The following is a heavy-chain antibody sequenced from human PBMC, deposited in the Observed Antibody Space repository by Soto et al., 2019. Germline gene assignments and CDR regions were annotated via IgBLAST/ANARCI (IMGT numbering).Heavy chain of an antibody. CDR3: ARVPDR. J-gene: IGHJ5*02. V-gene: IGHV4-30-2*01. Sequence: PSETLSLTCTVSGGSISSGGYSWRWVRQPPGKGLEWSGYIYHSGSTYYNPSLKSRVTISVDRSKNQFSLKLSSVTAADTAVYYCARVPDRWGQGTLVTVSS. CDR2: IYHSGST. CDR1: GGSISSGGYS. D-gene: IGHD2-2*01.